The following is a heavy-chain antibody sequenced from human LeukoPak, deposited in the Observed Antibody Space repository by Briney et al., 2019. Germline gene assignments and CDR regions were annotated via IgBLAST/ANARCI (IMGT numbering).Heavy chain of an antibody. Sequence: GGSLRLSCAASGFTFSDYYMSWIRQAPGKGLEWVSYISSSGSTIYYADSVKGRFTISRDNAQNSLSLQMNSLRAEDTAVYYCARSTRRDTEVALAEYFQHWGQGTLVTVS. CDR3: ARSTRRDTEVALAEYFQH. CDR2: ISSSGSTI. V-gene: IGHV3-11*01. CDR1: GFTFSDYY. D-gene: IGHD5-18*01. J-gene: IGHJ1*01.